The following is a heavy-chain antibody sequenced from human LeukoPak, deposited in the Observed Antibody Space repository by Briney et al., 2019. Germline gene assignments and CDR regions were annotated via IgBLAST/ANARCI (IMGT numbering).Heavy chain of an antibody. CDR3: AKDAYGGATFFYYMDV. V-gene: IGHV3-9*01. D-gene: IGHD2/OR15-2a*01. J-gene: IGHJ6*03. Sequence: GGSLRLSCAGSGFTFDDYAMHWVRHTPGKGLEWVSGISWNSGNIAYADFVGGRFTISRDNAKNSLSLQMNSLSDEDTAVYYCAKDAYGGATFFYYMDVWGKGTTVTVSS. CDR1: GFTFDDYA. CDR2: ISWNSGNI.